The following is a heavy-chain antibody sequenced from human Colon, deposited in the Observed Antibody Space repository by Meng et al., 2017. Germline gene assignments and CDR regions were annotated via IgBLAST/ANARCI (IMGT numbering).Heavy chain of an antibody. Sequence: EVQVVETRGTLVQPGGSLRLSCAVSGFSVSAHWMHWVRQVPGKGLVGIARMSIDETATTYADSVKGRFTISRDNGKNTLHLQMSSLRAEDSAVYYCARSGYNNGYDYWGQGTLVTVSS. D-gene: IGHD3-22*01. J-gene: IGHJ4*02. CDR3: ARSGYNNGYDY. CDR2: MSIDETAT. CDR1: GFSVSAHW. V-gene: IGHV3-74*01.